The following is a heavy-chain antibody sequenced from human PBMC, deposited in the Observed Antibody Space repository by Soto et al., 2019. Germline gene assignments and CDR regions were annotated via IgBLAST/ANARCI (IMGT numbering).Heavy chain of an antibody. Sequence: QVQLQQWGAGLLKPSETLSLTCAVYGGSFSGYYWSWIRQPPGKGLGWIGEINHSGSTNYNPSLKSRVTISVDTSKNQFSLKLSSVTAADTAVYYCARGLGTTVTFDYWGQGTLVTVSS. J-gene: IGHJ4*02. D-gene: IGHD4-17*01. V-gene: IGHV4-34*01. CDR1: GGSFSGYY. CDR3: ARGLGTTVTFDY. CDR2: INHSGST.